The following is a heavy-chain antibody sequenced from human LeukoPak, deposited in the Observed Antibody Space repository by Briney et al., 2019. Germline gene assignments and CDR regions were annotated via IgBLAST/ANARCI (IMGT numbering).Heavy chain of an antibody. D-gene: IGHD3-16*01. CDR1: GFTFSSYG. J-gene: IGHJ4*02. CDR3: ARDGGESDFDY. CDR2: ISGSGGST. V-gene: IGHV3-23*01. Sequence: GGTLRLSCAASGFTFSSYGMSWVRQAPGKGLEWVSAISGSGGSTYYADSVKGRFTISRDNAKNSLYLQMNSLRAEDTAVYYCARDGGESDFDYWGQGTLVTVSS.